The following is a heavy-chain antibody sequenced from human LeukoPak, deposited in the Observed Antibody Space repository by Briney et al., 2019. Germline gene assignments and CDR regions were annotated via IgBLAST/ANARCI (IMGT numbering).Heavy chain of an antibody. D-gene: IGHD2-21*02. CDR3: ARDGRGHYYYYYGMDV. J-gene: IGHJ6*02. CDR1: GFTFSSYA. Sequence: GGSLRLSCAASGFTFSSYAMHWVRQAPGKGLEWMAVISYDGSNKYYADSVKGRFTISRDNSKNTLYLQMNSLRAEDTAVYYCARDGRGHYYYYYGMDVWGQGTTVTVSS. V-gene: IGHV3-30-3*01. CDR2: ISYDGSNK.